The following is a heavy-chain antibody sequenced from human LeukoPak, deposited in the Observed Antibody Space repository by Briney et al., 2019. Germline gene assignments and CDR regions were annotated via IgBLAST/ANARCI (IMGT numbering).Heavy chain of an antibody. Sequence: SQTLSLTCTVSGGSISSGGYYWSWIRQHPGKGLEWIGYIYYSGSTYYNPSLKSRVTISVDTSKNQFSLKLSSVTAADTAVYYCARGKSRQWLVLGWFDPWGQGTLVTVSS. CDR1: GGSISSGGYY. CDR3: ARGKSRQWLVLGWFDP. D-gene: IGHD6-19*01. CDR2: IYYSGST. J-gene: IGHJ5*02. V-gene: IGHV4-31*03.